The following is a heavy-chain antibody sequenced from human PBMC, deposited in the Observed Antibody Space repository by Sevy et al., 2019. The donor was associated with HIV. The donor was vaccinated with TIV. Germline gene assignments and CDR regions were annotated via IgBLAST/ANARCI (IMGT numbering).Heavy chain of an antibody. Sequence: GGSLRLSCEGSGFSFSRSPMHWVRQAPGKGLEWVAVMSYNGTRKYNEDSVKGRFTISRDDSKNTVFLQMNSLRVEDTGVYYCAREGVLMGGSIVSYGMDVWGQGTTVTVSS. CDR1: GFSFSRSP. J-gene: IGHJ6*02. CDR2: MSYNGTRK. D-gene: IGHD3-16*02. CDR3: AREGVLMGGSIVSYGMDV. V-gene: IGHV3-30-3*01.